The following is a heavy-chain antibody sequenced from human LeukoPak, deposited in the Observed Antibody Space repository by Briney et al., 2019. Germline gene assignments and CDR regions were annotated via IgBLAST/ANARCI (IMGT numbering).Heavy chain of an antibody. D-gene: IGHD5-24*01. V-gene: IGHV3-43*02. J-gene: IGHJ4*02. Sequence: GGSLRLSCAASGFTFDDYAMHWVRQAPGNGLEWVSLISGDGGSTYYADSVKGRYTISRDNSKNSLYLQMNSLRTEDTALYYCAKFTGWLQSAHDYFDYWGQGTLVTVSS. CDR1: GFTFDDYA. CDR3: AKFTGWLQSAHDYFDY. CDR2: ISGDGGST.